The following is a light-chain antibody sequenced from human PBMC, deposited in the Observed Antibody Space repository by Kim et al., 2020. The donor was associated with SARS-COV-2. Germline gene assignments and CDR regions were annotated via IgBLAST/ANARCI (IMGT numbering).Light chain of an antibody. V-gene: IGKV3-20*01. CDR1: QSVSSTY. J-gene: IGKJ4*01. Sequence: AQGEGATLPCRASQSVSSTYLAWYQQKSGQAPRLLIYGTSTRATGTPDRFSGSGSGTDFTLTISRLEPEDFAVYYCQQYGTSPRTFGGGTKVDIK. CDR2: GTS. CDR3: QQYGTSPRT.